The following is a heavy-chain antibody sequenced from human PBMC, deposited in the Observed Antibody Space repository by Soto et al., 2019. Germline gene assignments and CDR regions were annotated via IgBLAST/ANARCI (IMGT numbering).Heavy chain of an antibody. CDR1: GYTFTSYA. D-gene: IGHD6-6*01. CDR3: ATPSSSPAYFDY. V-gene: IGHV1-3*01. Sequence: ASVKVSCKASGYTFTSYAMHWVRQAPGQRLEWMGWINAGNGNTKYSQKFQGRVTITRDTSASTAYMELSSLRSEDTAVYYCATPSSSPAYFDYWGQGTLGTVSS. CDR2: INAGNGNT. J-gene: IGHJ4*02.